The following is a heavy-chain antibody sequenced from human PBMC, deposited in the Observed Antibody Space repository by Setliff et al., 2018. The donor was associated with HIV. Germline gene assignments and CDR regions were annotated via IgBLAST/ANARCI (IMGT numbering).Heavy chain of an antibody. CDR2: IYYSGST. J-gene: IGHJ3*02. D-gene: IGHD3-22*01. Sequence: SETLSLTCTVSGGSISSGDYYWSWIRQPPGKGLEWIGYIYYSGSTYYNPSLKSRVTISVDTSKNQFSLKLSSVTAADTAVYYCARGQWLSRAFYIWGQGTMVTVSS. V-gene: IGHV4-30-4*08. CDR1: GGSISSGDYY. CDR3: ARGQWLSRAFYI.